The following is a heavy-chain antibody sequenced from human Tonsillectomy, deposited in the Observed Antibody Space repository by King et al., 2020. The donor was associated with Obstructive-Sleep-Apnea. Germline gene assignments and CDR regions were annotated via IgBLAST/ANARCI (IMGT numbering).Heavy chain of an antibody. V-gene: IGHV3-33*01. CDR2: IGYDGSNK. D-gene: IGHD3-22*01. CDR3: ARGGYYYDSSGYPWYFDY. Sequence: VQLVESGGGVVQPGRSLRLSCAASGFTFSSYGMHWFRQAPGKGLEWVAVIGYDGSNKYFADSGKGRFTISRDNSKNTLYLQMNSLRAEDTAVYYCARGGYYYDSSGYPWYFDYWGQGTLVTVSS. J-gene: IGHJ4*02. CDR1: GFTFSSYG.